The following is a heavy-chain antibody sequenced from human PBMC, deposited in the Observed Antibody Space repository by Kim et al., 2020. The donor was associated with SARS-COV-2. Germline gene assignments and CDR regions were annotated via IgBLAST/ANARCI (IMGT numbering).Heavy chain of an antibody. CDR3: ARGRLYDSSGFPAY. D-gene: IGHD3-22*01. Sequence: AQKFQGRVTMTRDPSISTVYLEMSSLRSDDTAIYYCARGRLYDSSGFPAYWGQGTLVTVSS. V-gene: IGHV1-2*02. J-gene: IGHJ4*02.